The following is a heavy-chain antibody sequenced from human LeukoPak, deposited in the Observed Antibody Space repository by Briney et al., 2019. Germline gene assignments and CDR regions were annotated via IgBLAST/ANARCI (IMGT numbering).Heavy chain of an antibody. Sequence: GRSLRLSCAASGFTVSSDYMGWVRQAPGKGLEWGSVIYSRSSTYYADSVKGRFTISRDNCKNTLYLQMNSLRAEDTAVYYCARISGYSYVPYYFDYWGQGTLVTVSS. V-gene: IGHV3-66*02. J-gene: IGHJ4*02. CDR3: ARISGYSYVPYYFDY. CDR2: IYSRSST. D-gene: IGHD5-18*01. CDR1: GFTVSSDY.